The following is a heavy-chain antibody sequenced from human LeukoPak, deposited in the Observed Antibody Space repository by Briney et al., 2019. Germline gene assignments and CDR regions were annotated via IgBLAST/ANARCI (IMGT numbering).Heavy chain of an antibody. J-gene: IGHJ6*03. CDR3: ARQRTPYCGAGCLPDSMDV. Sequence: GASLKISCKGSGYMFIAHWIGWVRQMPAEGVVWLGVIYPEASDTCYSPSFQGHVTISVDTSSNPAFLQWSALKASDTAMYFCARQRTPYCGAGCLPDSMDVWGKGTTVTVSS. CDR1: GYMFIAHW. CDR2: IYPEASDT. V-gene: IGHV5-51*01. D-gene: IGHD2-21*01.